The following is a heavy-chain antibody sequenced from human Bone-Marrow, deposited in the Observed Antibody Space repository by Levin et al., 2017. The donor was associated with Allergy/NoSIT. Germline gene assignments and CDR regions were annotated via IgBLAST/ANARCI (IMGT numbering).Heavy chain of an antibody. CDR2: IKSKADGGAI. CDR1: GLVFSDSW. J-gene: IGHJ4*02. CDR3: TTLRGRYRGLLNDY. Sequence: GGSLRLSCVGSGLVFSDSWMSWVRQSPGKGLEYLGRIKSKADGGAIDYAAPVRGRFTISRDDSKHTLHLQMDNVKTEDADLYYCTTLRGRYRGLLNDYWGQGTLVTVSS. D-gene: IGHD1-26*01. V-gene: IGHV3-15*01.